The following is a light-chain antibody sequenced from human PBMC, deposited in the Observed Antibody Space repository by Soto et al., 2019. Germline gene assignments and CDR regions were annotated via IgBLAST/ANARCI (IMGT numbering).Light chain of an antibody. CDR3: QQYVITVT. CDR2: GAS. CDR1: QSISGNY. Sequence: EISFTLFPRTQSFLPLGGDTHSCRASQSISGNYLAWYKQKPGPAPRVLIYGASNRATGIPERFSGSGSGTDSTLTIRRLEPQDSAIYYCQQYVITVTFGQGTRLEI. J-gene: IGKJ5*01. V-gene: IGKV3-20*01.